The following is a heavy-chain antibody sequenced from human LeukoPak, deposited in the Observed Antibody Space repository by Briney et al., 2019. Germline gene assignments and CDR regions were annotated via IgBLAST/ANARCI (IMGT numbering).Heavy chain of an antibody. D-gene: IGHD1-7*01. CDR3: ARDAGITGTTEFDY. CDR2: ISSTSGYI. CDR1: GFSFNTYS. J-gene: IGHJ4*02. V-gene: IGHV3-21*01. Sequence: GGSLRLSCAASGFSFNTYSMDWVRQAPRKGLEWVSSISSTSGYIYYADSVKGRFTISRDNAKNSLYLQMNSLRAEDTAVYYCARDAGITGTTEFDYWGQGTLVTVSS.